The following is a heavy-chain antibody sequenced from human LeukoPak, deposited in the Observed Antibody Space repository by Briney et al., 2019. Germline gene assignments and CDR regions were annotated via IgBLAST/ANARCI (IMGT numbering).Heavy chain of an antibody. Sequence: GASVKVSCKVSGYTFTELSMHWVRQAPGKGLEWMGGFDPEDGETIYAQKFQGRVTMTEDTSTDTAYMELSSLRSEDTAVYYCAASNSGSYYVDYWGQGTLVTVSS. V-gene: IGHV1-24*01. CDR2: FDPEDGET. D-gene: IGHD1-26*01. CDR1: GYTFTELS. CDR3: AASNSGSYYVDY. J-gene: IGHJ4*02.